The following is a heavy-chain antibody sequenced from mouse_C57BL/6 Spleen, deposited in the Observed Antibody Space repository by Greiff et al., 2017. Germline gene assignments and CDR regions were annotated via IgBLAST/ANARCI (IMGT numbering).Heavy chain of an antibody. Sequence: VQLQQPGAELVKPGASVKMSCTASGYTFTSYWITWVKQRPGQGLEWIGDIYPGSGSTNYNEKFKSKATLTVATPSSTAYRQLSSLASEDSAVYYCARLGTYYFDDWGKGTTLTVST. J-gene: IGHJ2*01. D-gene: IGHD2-14*01. CDR2: IYPGSGST. CDR1: GYTFTSYW. V-gene: IGHV1-55*01. CDR3: ARLGTYYFDD.